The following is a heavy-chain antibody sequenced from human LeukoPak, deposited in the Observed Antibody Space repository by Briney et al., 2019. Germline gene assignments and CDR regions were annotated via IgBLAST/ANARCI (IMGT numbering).Heavy chain of an antibody. CDR1: GGSISSYY. D-gene: IGHD2-2*01. CDR3: ARVGVVPAAMRYYYYYMDV. V-gene: IGHV4-59*01. J-gene: IGHJ6*03. Sequence: SETLSLTCTVSGGSISSYYWSWIRQPPEKGLEWIGYIYYSGSTNYNPSLKSRVTISVDTSKNQFSLKLSSVTAADTAVYYCARVGVVPAAMRYYYYYMDVWGKGTTVTVSS. CDR2: IYYSGST.